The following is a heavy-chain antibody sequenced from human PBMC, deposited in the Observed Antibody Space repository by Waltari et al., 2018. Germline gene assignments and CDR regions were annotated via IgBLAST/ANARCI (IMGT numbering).Heavy chain of an antibody. D-gene: IGHD1-1*01. CDR2: SIPSVGTA. J-gene: IGHJ6*02. Sequence: QVQLVQSGAEVKKPGSSVKVSCKASGGTFSSYAISWVRQAPGQGLEWMGGSIPSVGTANYAQKFQGRVTITADESTSTAYMGLSSLRSEDTAVYYCASTTGTTHYYYYGMDVWGQGTTVTVSS. CDR3: ASTTGTTHYYYYGMDV. CDR1: GGTFSSYA. V-gene: IGHV1-69*01.